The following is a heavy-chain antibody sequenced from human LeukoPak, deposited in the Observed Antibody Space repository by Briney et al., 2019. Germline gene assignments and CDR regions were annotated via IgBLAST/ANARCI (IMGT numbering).Heavy chain of an antibody. Sequence: ASVKVSCKASGGTFSSYAMSWVRQAPGKGLEWVSAISGSGGSTYYADSVKGRFTISRDNSKNTLYLQMNSLRAEDTAVYYCAKDSVAAAGTIYFDYWGQGTLVTVSS. CDR1: GGTFSSYA. CDR3: AKDSVAAAGTIYFDY. V-gene: IGHV3-23*01. J-gene: IGHJ4*02. D-gene: IGHD6-13*01. CDR2: ISGSGGST.